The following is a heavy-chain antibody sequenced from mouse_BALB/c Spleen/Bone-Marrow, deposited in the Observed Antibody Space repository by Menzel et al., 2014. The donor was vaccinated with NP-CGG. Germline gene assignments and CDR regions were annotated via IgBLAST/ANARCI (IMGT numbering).Heavy chain of an antibody. Sequence: VQLQQSGAELVRPGTSVKVSCKASGYAFTNYLIEWVKQRPGQGLEWIGVINPGSGGTNYNEKFKGKATLTADKSSSTAYVQLSSLTSDDSAVYFCARSGYGNYFYAMDYWGQGTSVTVSS. CDR1: GYAFTNYL. D-gene: IGHD2-10*02. V-gene: IGHV1-54*01. J-gene: IGHJ4*01. CDR3: ARSGYGNYFYAMDY. CDR2: INPGSGGT.